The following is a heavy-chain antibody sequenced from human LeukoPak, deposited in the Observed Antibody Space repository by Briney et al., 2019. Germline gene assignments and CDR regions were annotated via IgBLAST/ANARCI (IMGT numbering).Heavy chain of an antibody. CDR3: ARDLLNEGNHLDY. D-gene: IGHD4-23*01. J-gene: IGHJ4*02. Sequence: WIRQPPGKGLEWIGYIYYSGSTYYNPSLKSRVTISVDTSKNQFSLKLSSVTAADTAVYYCARDLLNEGNHLDYWGQGTLVTVSS. CDR2: IYYSGST. V-gene: IGHV4-30-4*08.